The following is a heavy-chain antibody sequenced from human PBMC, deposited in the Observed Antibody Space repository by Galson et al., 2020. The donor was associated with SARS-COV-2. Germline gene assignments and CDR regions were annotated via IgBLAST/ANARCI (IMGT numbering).Heavy chain of an antibody. D-gene: IGHD2-2*01. CDR1: GFTFSNAW. CDR3: TTGECSSTSCYRGFDP. J-gene: IGHJ5*01. Sequence: TGGSLRLSCAASGFTFSNAWMTWVRQAPGKGLEWVGHIKTKTDGGTTDYAAPVKGRFTISRDDSRNMLYLQMNSLKTEDTGVYYCTTGECSSTSCYRGFDPLGQGTLVTGSS. V-gene: IGHV3-15*01. CDR2: IKTKTDGGTT.